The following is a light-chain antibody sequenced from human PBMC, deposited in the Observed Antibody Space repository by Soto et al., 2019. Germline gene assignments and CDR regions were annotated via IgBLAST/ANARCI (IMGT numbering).Light chain of an antibody. CDR2: DVI. CDR3: SSYGGSNNLL. CDR1: SSDIGGYDF. J-gene: IGLJ2*01. V-gene: IGLV2-8*01. Sequence: QSALTQPPSASGSPGQSVTISCTGTSSDIGGYDFVSWYQQHPGKAPKLLIYDVIKRPSGVPDRFSGSKSGNTASLTVSGRQTDDEADYYCSSYGGSNNLLFGGGTKVTVL.